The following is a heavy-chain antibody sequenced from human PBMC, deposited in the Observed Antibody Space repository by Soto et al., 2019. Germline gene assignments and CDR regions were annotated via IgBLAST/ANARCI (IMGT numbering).Heavy chain of an antibody. CDR1: GFTFSSYS. CDR3: ARDNPGLGPGYSSGWYGIGAFDI. CDR2: ISSSSSYI. J-gene: IGHJ3*02. V-gene: IGHV3-21*01. D-gene: IGHD6-19*01. Sequence: PGGSLRLYCTASGFTFSSYSMNWVRQAPGNGLEWVSSISSSSSYIYYADSVKGRFTISRDNAKNSLYLQMNSLRAEDTAVYYCARDNPGLGPGYSSGWYGIGAFDIWGQGTMVTVSS.